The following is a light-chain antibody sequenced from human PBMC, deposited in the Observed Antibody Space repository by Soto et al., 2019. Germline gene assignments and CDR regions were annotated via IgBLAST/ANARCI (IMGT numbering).Light chain of an antibody. CDR2: AVF. CDR1: QTIPNF. CDR3: QQSYSTPGT. Sequence: DVQVTQSPSSLSASVGDRVTITCRSSQTIPNFLNWYQQKPGKAPQVLIYAVFNLRSGVPSRFSGSGTGTDFTLTISSLQPEDFATYYCQQSYSTPGTFGQGTKVEI. J-gene: IGKJ1*01. V-gene: IGKV1-39*01.